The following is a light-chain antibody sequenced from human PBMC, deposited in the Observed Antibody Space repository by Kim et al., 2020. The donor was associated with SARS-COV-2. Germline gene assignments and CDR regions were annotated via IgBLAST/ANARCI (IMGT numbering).Light chain of an antibody. J-gene: IGKJ5*01. Sequence: EIVLTQSPGTLYLSPGERATLACRARKTIANTYLAWYQQKPAQPPRLLIYAISTRATGVPARFSASGSGTEFTLTISSLQSDDFGLYYCQHHSQWPITFGQGTPLELK. CDR3: QHHSQWPIT. CDR2: AIS. V-gene: IGKV3-15*01. CDR1: KTIANTY.